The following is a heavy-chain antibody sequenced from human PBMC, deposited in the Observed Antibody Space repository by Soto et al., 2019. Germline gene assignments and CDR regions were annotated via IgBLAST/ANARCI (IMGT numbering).Heavy chain of an antibody. J-gene: IGHJ4*02. D-gene: IGHD3-22*01. V-gene: IGHV3-48*02. CDR3: AREPYYYDSSGYTPGYFDY. CDR2: ISSSSSTI. Sequence: EVQLVESGGGLVQPGGSLRLSCAASGFTFSSYSMNWVRQAPGKGLEWVSYISSSSSTIYYADSVKGRFTISRDNAKNSLYLQMNSLRDEDTAVYYCAREPYYYDSSGYTPGYFDYWGQGTLVTVSS. CDR1: GFTFSSYS.